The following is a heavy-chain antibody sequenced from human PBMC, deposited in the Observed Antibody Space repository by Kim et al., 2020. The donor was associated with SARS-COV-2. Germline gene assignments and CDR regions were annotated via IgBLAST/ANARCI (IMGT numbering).Heavy chain of an antibody. CDR3: ARHFWVLNYGDYVNWFDP. CDR1: GGSISSSSYY. CDR2: IYYSGST. J-gene: IGHJ5*02. D-gene: IGHD4-17*01. Sequence: SETLSLTCTVSGGSISSSSYYWGWIRQPPGKGLEWIGSIYYSGSTYYNPSLKSRVTISVDTSKNQFSLKLSSVTAADTAVYYCARHFWVLNYGDYVNWFDPWGQGTLVTVSS. V-gene: IGHV4-39*01.